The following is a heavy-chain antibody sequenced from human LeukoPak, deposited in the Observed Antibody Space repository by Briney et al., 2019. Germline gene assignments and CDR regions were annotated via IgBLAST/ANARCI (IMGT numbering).Heavy chain of an antibody. V-gene: IGHV3-30*02. Sequence: PGGSLRLSCAASGFTFSSYGMHWVRQAPGKGLEWVAFIRYDGSNKYYADSVKGRFTISRDNSKNTLYLQTNSLRAEDTAVYYCAKEGYYDFWSGYYSDYWGQGTLVTVSS. J-gene: IGHJ4*02. CDR2: IRYDGSNK. D-gene: IGHD3-3*01. CDR3: AKEGYYDFWSGYYSDY. CDR1: GFTFSSYG.